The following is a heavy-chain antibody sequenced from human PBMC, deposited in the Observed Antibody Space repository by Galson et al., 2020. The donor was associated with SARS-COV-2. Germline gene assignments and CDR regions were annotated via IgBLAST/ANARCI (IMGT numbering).Heavy chain of an antibody. Sequence: ASVKVSCKASGYTFTGYYMHWVRQAPGQGLEWMGWINPNSGGTNYAQKFQGWVTMTRDTSISTAYMELSRLRSDDTAVYYCARQRISYDMEAGHTYDSSGYYYFDYWGQGTLVTVSS. J-gene: IGHJ4*02. CDR3: ARQRISYDMEAGHTYDSSGYYYFDY. CDR1: GYTFTGYY. V-gene: IGHV1-2*04. CDR2: INPNSGGT. D-gene: IGHD3-22*01.